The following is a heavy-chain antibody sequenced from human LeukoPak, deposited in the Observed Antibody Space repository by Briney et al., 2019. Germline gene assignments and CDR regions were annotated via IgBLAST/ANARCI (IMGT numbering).Heavy chain of an antibody. D-gene: IGHD1/OR15-1a*01. CDR3: ARSIAGTRSKFDY. CDR2: LHYSGST. Sequence: PSETLSLTCTVSGGSISNYYWSWIRQPPGEGLEWIAYLHYSGSTNYTPSLKSRVTTSVDTSKNQFSLKLSSVTAADTAVYYCARSIAGTRSKFDYWGQGTLVTVSS. J-gene: IGHJ4*02. V-gene: IGHV4-59*08. CDR1: GGSISNYY.